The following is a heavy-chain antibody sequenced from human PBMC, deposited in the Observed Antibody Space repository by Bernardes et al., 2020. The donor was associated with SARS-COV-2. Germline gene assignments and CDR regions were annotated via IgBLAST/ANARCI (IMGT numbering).Heavy chain of an antibody. D-gene: IGHD2-21*01. CDR1: GFTFTSSA. V-gene: IGHV1-58*02. J-gene: IGHJ4*02. CDR2: IVVGSGNT. Sequence: SVRVSCKASGFTFTSSAMQWVRQARGQRLEWIGWIVVGSGNTNYAQKFQERVTITRDMSTSTAYMELSSLRSEDTAVYYCAADLGYCGGDCFDYWGQGTLVTVSS. CDR3: AADLGYCGGDCFDY.